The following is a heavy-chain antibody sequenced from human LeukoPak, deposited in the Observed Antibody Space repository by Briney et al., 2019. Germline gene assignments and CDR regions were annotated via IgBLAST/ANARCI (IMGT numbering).Heavy chain of an antibody. CDR3: AREARGGPGQWLVRVAYYFDY. D-gene: IGHD6-19*01. CDR1: GFTFSDYY. Sequence: GGSLRLSCAASGFTFSDYYMSWIRQAPGKGLEWVSYISSSGSTIYYAASVKGRFTISRDNAKNSLYLQMNSLRAEDTAVYYCAREARGGPGQWLVRVAYYFDYWGQGTLVTVSS. J-gene: IGHJ4*02. CDR2: ISSSGSTI. V-gene: IGHV3-11*01.